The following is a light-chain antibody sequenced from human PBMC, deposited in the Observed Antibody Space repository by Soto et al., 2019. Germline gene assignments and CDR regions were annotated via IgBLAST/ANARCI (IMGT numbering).Light chain of an antibody. CDR1: SSNIGSNT. CDR2: SNN. Sequence: QSVLTQPPSASGTPGQRVTISCSGSSSNIGSNTVNWYQQLPGTAPKLLIYSNNQRPSGVPDRFSGSKSGTSASLAISGRQSEDDADYYCAAWDDSLNGVVFGGGTQLTVL. J-gene: IGLJ2*01. V-gene: IGLV1-44*01. CDR3: AAWDDSLNGVV.